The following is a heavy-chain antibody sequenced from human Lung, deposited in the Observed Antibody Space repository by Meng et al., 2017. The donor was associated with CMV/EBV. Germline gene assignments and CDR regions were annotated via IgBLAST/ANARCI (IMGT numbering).Heavy chain of an antibody. V-gene: IGHV3-23*01. CDR2: VSDTHGDT. Sequence: GESXKISCAASGFTFSSLDMSWVRQAPGKGLEWVSTVSDTHGDTYYADSVKGRFTISRDNSKSTLYLQMNSLRADDTARYYCARLAARGYWGQGTLVTVSS. J-gene: IGHJ4*02. D-gene: IGHD6-6*01. CDR3: ARLAARGY. CDR1: GFTFSSLD.